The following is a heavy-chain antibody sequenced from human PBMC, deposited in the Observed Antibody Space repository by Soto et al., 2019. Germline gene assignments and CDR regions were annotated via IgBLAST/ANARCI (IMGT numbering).Heavy chain of an antibody. CDR2: ISSSGSTI. V-gene: IGHV3-48*03. D-gene: IGHD6-19*01. CDR1: GFTFSSYE. Sequence: EVQLVESGGGLVQPGGSLRLSCAASGFTFSSYEMNWVRQAPGKGLEWVSYISSSGSTIYYADSVKGRFTISRDNAKNSLYLQMNSLRAEDTAVYYCARDTLVRSGGAGTYYYYGMDVWGQGTTVTVSS. J-gene: IGHJ6*02. CDR3: ARDTLVRSGGAGTYYYYGMDV.